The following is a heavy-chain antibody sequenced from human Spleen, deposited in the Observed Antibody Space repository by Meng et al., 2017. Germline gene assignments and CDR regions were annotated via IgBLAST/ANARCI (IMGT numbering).Heavy chain of an antibody. CDR1: GGSFSDYY. D-gene: IGHD4-11*01. CDR3: ARGPTTMAHDFDY. Sequence: QVQLQQLGAGLFKPSGTLPLTCVVSGGSFSDYYWSWIRQPPGKGLEWIGEINHSGSTNYNPSLESRATISVDTSQNNLSLKLSSVTAADSAVYYCARGPTTMAHDFDYWGQGTLVTVSS. V-gene: IGHV4-34*01. J-gene: IGHJ4*02. CDR2: INHSGST.